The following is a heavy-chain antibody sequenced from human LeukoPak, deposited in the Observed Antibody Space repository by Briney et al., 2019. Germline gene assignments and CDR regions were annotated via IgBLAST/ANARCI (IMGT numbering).Heavy chain of an antibody. Sequence: SETLSLTCAVYGGSFSGYYWSWIRQPPGKWLEWIGEINHSGSTNYNPSLKSRVTISVDTSKNQFSLKLTSVTAADTAVYYCARSSSSGWKDFYFDYWGQGTLVPVSS. CDR3: ARSSSSGWKDFYFDY. CDR2: INHSGST. J-gene: IGHJ4*02. V-gene: IGHV4-34*01. CDR1: GGSFSGYY. D-gene: IGHD6-19*01.